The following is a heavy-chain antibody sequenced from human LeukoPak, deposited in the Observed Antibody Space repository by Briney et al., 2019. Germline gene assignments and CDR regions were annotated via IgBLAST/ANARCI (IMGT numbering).Heavy chain of an antibody. CDR3: ARQVGGDPPFDY. D-gene: IGHD2-21*01. J-gene: IGHJ4*02. V-gene: IGHV5-10-1*01. Sequence: GESLKISCKGSGYSFTSYWISWVRQMPGKGLEWMGRIDPSDSYTNYSPSFQGHVTISADKSISTAYLQWGSLKASDTAMYYCARQVGGDPPFDYWGQGSLVTVSS. CDR2: IDPSDSYT. CDR1: GYSFTSYW.